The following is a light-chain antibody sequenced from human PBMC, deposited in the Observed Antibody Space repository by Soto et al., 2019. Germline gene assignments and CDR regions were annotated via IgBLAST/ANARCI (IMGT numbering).Light chain of an antibody. Sequence: SQMTQSPFSLSSSAGDRVTITCRASQTISSWLAWYQQKPGKAPKLLIYKASTLKSGVPSRFSSSGSGTEFTLTISSLQPDDFATYYCQHYNSYSEAFGQGTKVDIK. CDR3: QHYNSYSEA. J-gene: IGKJ1*01. CDR1: QTISSW. V-gene: IGKV1-5*03. CDR2: KAS.